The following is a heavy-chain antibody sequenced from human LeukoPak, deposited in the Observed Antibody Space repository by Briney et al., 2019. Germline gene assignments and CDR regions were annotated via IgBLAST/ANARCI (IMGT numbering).Heavy chain of an antibody. J-gene: IGHJ4*02. CDR1: GFTFSSYS. CDR2: ISSSSSYI. V-gene: IGHV3-21*01. CDR3: AREEAFYYYDSSGYSQFDY. D-gene: IGHD3-22*01. Sequence: GGSLRLSCAASGFTFSSYSMNWVRQAPGKGLEWVSSISSSSSYIYYADSVKGRFTISRDNAKNSLYLQMNSLRAEDTAVYYCAREEAFYYYDSSGYSQFDYWGQGTLVTVSS.